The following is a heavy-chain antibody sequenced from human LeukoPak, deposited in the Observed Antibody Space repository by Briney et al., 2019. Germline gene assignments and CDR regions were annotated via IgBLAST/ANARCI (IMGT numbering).Heavy chain of an antibody. CDR1: GYSFTNYW. Sequence: GESLKISCKGSGYSFTNYWIGWVRQMPGKGLEWMGIIHPGDSDTRYSPSFQGQVTISADNSITTAYLQWGSLKASDTAMYYCARLWFGELAGVDYWGQGALVTVSS. CDR3: ARLWFGELAGVDY. D-gene: IGHD3-10*01. V-gene: IGHV5-51*01. CDR2: IHPGDSDT. J-gene: IGHJ4*02.